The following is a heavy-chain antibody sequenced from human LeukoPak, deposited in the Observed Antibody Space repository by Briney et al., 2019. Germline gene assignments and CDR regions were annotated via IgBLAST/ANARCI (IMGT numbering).Heavy chain of an antibody. J-gene: IGHJ3*02. V-gene: IGHV4-59*08. Sequence: SETPSLTCTVSGGSISSYYWSWIRQPPGKGLEWIGCIYYSGGTNYDPSLKSPLTISVDTSKNQFFLKLSSVTAADTAVYYCASLGVGATGAFDIRGQGT. D-gene: IGHD1-26*01. CDR2: IYYSGGT. CDR3: ASLGVGATGAFDI. CDR1: GGSISSYY.